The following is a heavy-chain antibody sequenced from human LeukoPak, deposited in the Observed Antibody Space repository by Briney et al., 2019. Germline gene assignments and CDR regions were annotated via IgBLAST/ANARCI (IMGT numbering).Heavy chain of an antibody. CDR1: GASISSHS. V-gene: IGHV4-59*11. D-gene: IGHD6-6*01. CDR3: ARGSVLVWYFDL. J-gene: IGHJ2*01. Sequence: TAAETLSLTCTVSGASISSHSWSWIRQPPGKGLEWVGYIYYSGSTNFNPSLKSRVTISVDTSNNQFSLKLSSVTAADTAVYYCARGSVLVWYFDLWGRGTLVTVSS. CDR2: IYYSGST.